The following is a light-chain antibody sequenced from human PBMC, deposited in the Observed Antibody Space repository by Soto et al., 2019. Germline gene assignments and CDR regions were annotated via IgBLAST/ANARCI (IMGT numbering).Light chain of an antibody. CDR1: QSIALS. Sequence: IRMTQYPSSLSSSVGDTVTMTCRASQSIALSVNWYQQKPGKAPKLLIYVAFTLESGVPSRFSGSGSGTEFTLTIRSLQPEDFATYYCQQSFRSPITFGQGTRLEI. CDR2: VAF. V-gene: IGKV1-39*01. J-gene: IGKJ5*01. CDR3: QQSFRSPIT.